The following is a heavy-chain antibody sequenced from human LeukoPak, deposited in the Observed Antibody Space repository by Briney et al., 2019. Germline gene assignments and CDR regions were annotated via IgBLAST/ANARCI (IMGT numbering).Heavy chain of an antibody. V-gene: IGHV1-2*02. D-gene: IGHD6-13*01. Sequence: ASVKVSCKASGYSFTGYSIHWVRQAPGQALEWMGYINPNSGGTNYAQKFQGRVTMTRVTSMRTAYMELNRLRSDDTAVYYCARAKTQQLSSLNYWGQGTLVTVSS. CDR1: GYSFTGYS. J-gene: IGHJ4*02. CDR3: ARAKTQQLSSLNY. CDR2: INPNSGGT.